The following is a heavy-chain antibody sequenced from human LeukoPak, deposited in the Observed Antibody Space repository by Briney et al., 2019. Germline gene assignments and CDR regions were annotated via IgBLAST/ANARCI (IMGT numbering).Heavy chain of an antibody. D-gene: IGHD1-1*01. CDR1: GGTFSSYA. Sequence: ASVKVSCKASGGTFSSYAIIWVRQAPGQGLEWMGRIIPILGIANYAQKFQGRVTITADKSTSTAYMELSSLRSEDTAVYYCARGELEYHYWGQGTLVTVSS. J-gene: IGHJ4*02. CDR3: ARGELEYHY. CDR2: IIPILGIA. V-gene: IGHV1-69*04.